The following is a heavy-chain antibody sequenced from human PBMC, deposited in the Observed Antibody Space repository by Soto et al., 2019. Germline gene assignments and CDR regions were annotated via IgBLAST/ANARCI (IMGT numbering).Heavy chain of an antibody. CDR3: AREGYSYGSKDLQY. D-gene: IGHD5-18*01. CDR1: GFPVSSTY. CDR2: IYSGGIT. Sequence: EVQLVESGGGLIQPGGSLRLSCAASGFPVSSTYMNWVRQAPGKGLEWVSIIYSGGITYYADSVKGRFTISRDNSKNTVSLQMNNLRAEDTAVSFCAREGYSYGSKDLQYWGQGTLVTVSS. V-gene: IGHV3-53*01. J-gene: IGHJ1*01.